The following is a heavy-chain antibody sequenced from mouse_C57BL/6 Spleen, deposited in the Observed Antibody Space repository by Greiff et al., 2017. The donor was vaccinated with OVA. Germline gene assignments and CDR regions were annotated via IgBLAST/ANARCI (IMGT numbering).Heavy chain of an antibody. Sequence: QVQLQQSGPGLVQPSQRLSITCTASGFSLTSYGVHWVRQSPGKGLEWLGVIWSGGSTDYNAAFISRLSISKDNSKSQVFFKMNNLQADDTAIYYSARNLLHYYGSLDYWGQGTTLTVSS. CDR1: GFSLTSYG. D-gene: IGHD1-1*01. V-gene: IGHV2-2*01. CDR3: ARNLLHYYGSLDY. J-gene: IGHJ2*01. CDR2: IWSGGST.